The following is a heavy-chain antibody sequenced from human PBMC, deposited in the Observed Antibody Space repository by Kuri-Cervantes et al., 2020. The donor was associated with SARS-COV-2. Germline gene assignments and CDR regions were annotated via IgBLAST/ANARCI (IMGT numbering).Heavy chain of an antibody. Sequence: GESLKISCAASGFTFSDHYMNWIRQAPGKGLEWVSCISSSGSTIYYADSVKGRFTISRDNAKNSLYLQMNSLRAEDTAVYYCARAPYSSSSPGYYYYYGMDVWGQGTTVTVSS. D-gene: IGHD6-6*01. CDR3: ARAPYSSSSPGYYYYYGMDV. J-gene: IGHJ6*02. V-gene: IGHV3-11*01. CDR1: GFTFSDHY. CDR2: ISSSGSTI.